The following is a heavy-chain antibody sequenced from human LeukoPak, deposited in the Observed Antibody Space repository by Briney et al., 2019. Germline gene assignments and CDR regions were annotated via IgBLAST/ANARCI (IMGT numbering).Heavy chain of an antibody. D-gene: IGHD5-18*01. CDR1: GFTFSNYA. J-gene: IGHJ4*02. Sequence: GGSLRLSCAASGFTFSNYAMHWVRQAPGKGLEWVAVISYDGRNKQYADSAKGRFTISRDNSKNTLYLQMNSLRAEDTAVYYCARSTWSFYSYGPGPFDYWGQGTLVTVSS. CDR3: ARSTWSFYSYGPGPFDY. CDR2: ISYDGRNK. V-gene: IGHV3-30*04.